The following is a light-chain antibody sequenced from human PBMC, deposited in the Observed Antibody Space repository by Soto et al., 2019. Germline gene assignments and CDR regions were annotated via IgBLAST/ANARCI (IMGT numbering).Light chain of an antibody. CDR1: QNVARN. CDR2: DAS. V-gene: IGKV3D-15*01. J-gene: IGKJ4*01. CDR3: QQYNNWPPLT. Sequence: EIVLTQSPGTLSLSPGERATLSCRASQNVARNYLAWYQQRPGQAPRLLIYDASTRATGIPDRFSGSGSGTEFNLTISSLQSEDFAVYYCQQYNNWPPLTFGGGTKVDIK.